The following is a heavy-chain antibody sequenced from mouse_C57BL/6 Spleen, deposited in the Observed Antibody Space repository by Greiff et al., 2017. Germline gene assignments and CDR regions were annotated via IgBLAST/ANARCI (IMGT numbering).Heavy chain of an antibody. V-gene: IGHV1-66*01. CDR3: ANSRYYAMDY. CDR2: IYPGSGNN. CDR1: GYSFTSYY. Sequence: QVQLQQSGPELVKPGASVKISCKASGYSFTSYYIHWVKQRPGQGLEWIGWIYPGSGNNKYNEKFKGKATLTADTSSSTAYMQLSSLTSEDSAVYYCANSRYYAMDYWGQGTSVTVSS. J-gene: IGHJ4*01.